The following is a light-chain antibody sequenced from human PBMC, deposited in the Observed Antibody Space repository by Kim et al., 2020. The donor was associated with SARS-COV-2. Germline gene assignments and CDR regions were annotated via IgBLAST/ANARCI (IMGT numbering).Light chain of an antibody. CDR2: GAS. J-gene: IGKJ5*01. Sequence: DIQMTQSPSSLSASVGDRVTITCRATESISSHLNWYQQKPGKAPELLIYGASTLQGGVPSRFTGRGSGTDFTLTITSLQPEDFATYFCQQTYSTSISFGPGTRLEI. V-gene: IGKV1-39*01. CDR3: QQTYSTSIS. CDR1: ESISSH.